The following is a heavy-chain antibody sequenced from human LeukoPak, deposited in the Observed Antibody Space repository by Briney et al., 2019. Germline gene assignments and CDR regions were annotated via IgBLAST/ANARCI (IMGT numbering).Heavy chain of an antibody. Sequence: GGSLRLSCAASGFTFSSYWMSWVRQAPGKGLEWVANIKQDGSEKYYVDSVKGRFTISRDNAKNSLYLQMNSLRAEDTAVYYCARVYSIVATIYCFDYWGQGTLVTVSS. CDR2: IKQDGSEK. CDR1: GFTFSSYW. J-gene: IGHJ4*02. CDR3: ARVYSIVATIYCFDY. D-gene: IGHD5-12*01. V-gene: IGHV3-7*01.